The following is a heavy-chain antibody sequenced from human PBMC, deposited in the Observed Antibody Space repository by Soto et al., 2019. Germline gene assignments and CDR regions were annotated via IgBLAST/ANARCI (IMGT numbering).Heavy chain of an antibody. V-gene: IGHV3-66*01. CDR2: IYSGGST. CDR3: ARDWVVRGVIPVDY. D-gene: IGHD3-10*01. Sequence: EVQLVESGGGLVQPGGSLRLSCAASGFTVSSNYMSWVRQAPGKGLEWVSVIYSGGSTYYADSVKGRFTISRDNSKNTLYLQMNRLRAEDTAVYYCARDWVVRGVIPVDYWGQGTLVTVSS. J-gene: IGHJ4*02. CDR1: GFTVSSNY.